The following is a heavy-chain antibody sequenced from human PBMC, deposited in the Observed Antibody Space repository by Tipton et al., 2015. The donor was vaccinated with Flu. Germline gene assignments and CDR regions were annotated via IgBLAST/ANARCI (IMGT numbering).Heavy chain of an antibody. V-gene: IGHV4-61*02. CDR2: IYSSGST. CDR3: ARGERAVYDVEARDI. D-gene: IGHD5/OR15-5a*01. J-gene: IGHJ3*02. CDR1: GGSISSGNYY. Sequence: TLSLTCTVSGGSISSGNYYWNWIRQPAGKGLEWIGRIYSSGSTNYNPSLKSRVTISVDTSKKQFSMKLTSVTAADTAVYYCARGERAVYDVEARDIWRQGTMVTVS.